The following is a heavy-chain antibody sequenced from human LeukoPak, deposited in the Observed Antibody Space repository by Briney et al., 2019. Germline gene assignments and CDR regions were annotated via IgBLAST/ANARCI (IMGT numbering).Heavy chain of an antibody. CDR2: IYPGDSDT. J-gene: IGHJ5*02. D-gene: IGHD4-17*01. CDR1: GYSFTSYW. Sequence: GESLKISCKGSGYSFTSYWIGWVRQMPGKGLEWMGIIYPGDSDTRYSPSFQGQVTISADKSISTAYPQWSSLKASDTAMYYCARRVSVTTVTRRTEHNWFDPWGQGTLVTVSS. V-gene: IGHV5-51*01. CDR3: ARRVSVTTVTRRTEHNWFDP.